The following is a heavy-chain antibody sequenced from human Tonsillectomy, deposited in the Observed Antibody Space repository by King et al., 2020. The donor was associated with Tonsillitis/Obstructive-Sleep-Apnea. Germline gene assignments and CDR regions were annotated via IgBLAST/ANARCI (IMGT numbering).Heavy chain of an antibody. Sequence: VQLVESGAEVKKPGASVKVSCKASGYTFTSHGISWVRQAPGQGLEWMGWISTDNAYTNYAQKLQGRVTMTTDTSTSTAYMELRSLGSDDTAVYYCASVTSAHSPFDAFAIWGQGKMVTVSS. CDR2: ISTDNAYT. D-gene: IGHD5-18*01. J-gene: IGHJ3*02. V-gene: IGHV1-18*01. CDR3: ASVTSAHSPFDAFAI. CDR1: GYTFTSHG.